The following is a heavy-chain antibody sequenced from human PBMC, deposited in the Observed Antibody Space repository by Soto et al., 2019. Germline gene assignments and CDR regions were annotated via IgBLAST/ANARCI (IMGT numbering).Heavy chain of an antibody. V-gene: IGHV4-4*02. Sequence: PSETLSLTCAVSGGAIGSSNWWRWVRQPPGKGLEWIGEIYHSASTNYNPSLKSRVTISVDKSKNQFSLKLSSVTAADTAVCYCARVSGSYYYGMDVWGQGTTVS. CDR3: ARVSGSYYYGMDV. CDR2: IYHSAST. CDR1: GGAIGSSNW. D-gene: IGHD1-26*01. J-gene: IGHJ6*02.